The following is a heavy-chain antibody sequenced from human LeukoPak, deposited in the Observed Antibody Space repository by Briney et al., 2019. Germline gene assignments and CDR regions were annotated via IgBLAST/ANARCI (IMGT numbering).Heavy chain of an antibody. D-gene: IGHD5-18*01. V-gene: IGHV1-18*01. CDR1: GYTFTSYG. Sequence: GASVKVSCKASGYTFTSYGISWVRQAPGQGLEWMGWISAYNGNTNYAQNLQGRVTMTTDTSTSTAYMELRSLRSDHTAVYYCARGISYSYGYYFDYWGQGTLVTVSS. J-gene: IGHJ4*02. CDR2: ISAYNGNT. CDR3: ARGISYSYGYYFDY.